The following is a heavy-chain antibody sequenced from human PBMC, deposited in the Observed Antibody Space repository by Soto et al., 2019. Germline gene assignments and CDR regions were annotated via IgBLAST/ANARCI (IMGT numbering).Heavy chain of an antibody. D-gene: IGHD6-13*01. CDR1: GFTFSNAW. J-gene: IGHJ4*02. Sequence: GGSLRLSCAASGFTFSNAWMNWVRQAPGKGLEWVGRIKSKTDGGTTDYAAPVKGRFTISRDDSKNTLYLQMNSLKTEDTAVYYCTREFSSSFTEFDYWGQGTLVTVSS. V-gene: IGHV3-15*07. CDR2: IKSKTDGGTT. CDR3: TREFSSSFTEFDY.